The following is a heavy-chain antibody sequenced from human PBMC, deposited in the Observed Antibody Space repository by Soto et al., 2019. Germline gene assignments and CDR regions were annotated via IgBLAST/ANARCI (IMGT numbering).Heavy chain of an antibody. V-gene: IGHV3-30*18. Sequence: GGSLRLSCAASEFTFSSYGMHWVRRAPGKGLEWVAVISYDGSNKYYADSVKGRFTISRDNSKNTLYLQMNSLRAEDTAVYYCAKDQRRITIFGADYWGQGTLVTVSS. CDR1: EFTFSSYG. J-gene: IGHJ4*02. CDR2: ISYDGSNK. D-gene: IGHD3-3*01. CDR3: AKDQRRITIFGADY.